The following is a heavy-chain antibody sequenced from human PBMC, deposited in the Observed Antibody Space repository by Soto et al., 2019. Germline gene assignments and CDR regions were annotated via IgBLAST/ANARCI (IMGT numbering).Heavy chain of an antibody. D-gene: IGHD6-6*01. Sequence: QVQLQEMGPGLVKPSQTLTITCTVSGDSVNSAYWSWIRQLPGKGLEWMGNIYHTGRTFYNQSLKSRLAISIDTSKPLFSLKLRSVTASDTAVYYCARTDAYNSSFFDSWGQGTVVTVSS. V-gene: IGHV4-31*03. J-gene: IGHJ4*02. CDR2: IYHTGRT. CDR3: ARTDAYNSSFFDS. CDR1: GDSVNSAY.